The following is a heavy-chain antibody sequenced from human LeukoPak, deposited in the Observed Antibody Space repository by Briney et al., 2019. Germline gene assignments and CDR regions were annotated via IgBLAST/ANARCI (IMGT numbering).Heavy chain of an antibody. J-gene: IGHJ4*02. Sequence: KASETLSLTCTVSGGAISSYYWSWIRQHPGKGMEWIGFIYYSGSTNYNPSLKSRVTISVDTSKNQFSLRLSSVTAADTAVYYCATPGIVAAGTDRGFDYWGQGTLVTVSS. V-gene: IGHV4-59*01. CDR1: GGAISSYY. CDR2: IYYSGST. CDR3: ATPGIVAAGTDRGFDY. D-gene: IGHD6-13*01.